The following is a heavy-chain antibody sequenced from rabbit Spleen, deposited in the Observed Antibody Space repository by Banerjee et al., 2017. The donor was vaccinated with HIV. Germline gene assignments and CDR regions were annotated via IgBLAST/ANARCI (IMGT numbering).Heavy chain of an antibody. D-gene: IGHD4-1*01. V-gene: IGHV1S45*01. Sequence: QEQLEESGGGLVKPEGSLTLTCEASGFSFSDRDVMCWVRQAPGKGLEWIACINTATSKAVYASWAKGRLTISKTSSTTVTLQMTSLTAADTATYFCGRDLAGAIGWNFNLWGQGTLVTVS. CDR3: GRDLAGAIGWNFNL. J-gene: IGHJ4*01. CDR1: GFSFSDRDV. CDR2: INTATSKA.